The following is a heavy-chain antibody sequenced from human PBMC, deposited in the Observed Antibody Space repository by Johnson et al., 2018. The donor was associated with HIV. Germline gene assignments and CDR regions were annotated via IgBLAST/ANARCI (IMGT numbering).Heavy chain of an antibody. CDR2: ISYDGNNK. J-gene: IGHJ3*02. CDR1: GFTLSNYA. CDR3: AKVGATVITPRGEAFDI. V-gene: IGHV3-30*04. D-gene: IGHD4-23*01. Sequence: QVQLVESGGGVVQTGRSLRLSCAVSGFTLSNYAMHWVRQAPGKGLEWVAVISYDGNNKYYADSVKGRVTISRDNSKNTLYLQMNSLRAEDTAVYYCAKVGATVITPRGEAFDIWGQGTMVTVSS.